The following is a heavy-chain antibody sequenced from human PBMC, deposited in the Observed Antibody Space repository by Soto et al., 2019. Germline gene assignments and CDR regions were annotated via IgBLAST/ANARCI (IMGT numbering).Heavy chain of an antibody. V-gene: IGHV4-59*01. CDR2: IYYSGST. CDR1: GGSISSYY. J-gene: IGHJ4*02. D-gene: IGHD3-22*01. CDR3: ARDGDDSSGYSPFPFDY. Sequence: QVQLQESGPGLVKPSETLSLTCTVSGGSISSYYWSWIRQPPGKGLEWIGYIYYSGSTNYNPSLKSRVTISVDTSKNQFSLKLSSVTAADTAVYYCARDGDDSSGYSPFPFDYWGQGTLVTVSS.